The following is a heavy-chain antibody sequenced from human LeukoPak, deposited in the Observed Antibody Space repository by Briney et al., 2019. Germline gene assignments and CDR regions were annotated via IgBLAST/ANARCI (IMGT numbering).Heavy chain of an antibody. Sequence: GGSLRLSCTASGFNFSNYWMHWVRQAPGKGLVWVSRLNTGGNSTIYADSVKGRFIIPRDSAKSTLYLQMNSLRADDTGVYYCTREGAYDSGTYGAGDYWGQGTLVTVSS. CDR1: GFNFSNYW. D-gene: IGHD3-10*01. CDR3: TREGAYDSGTYGAGDY. J-gene: IGHJ4*02. V-gene: IGHV3-74*01. CDR2: LNTGGNST.